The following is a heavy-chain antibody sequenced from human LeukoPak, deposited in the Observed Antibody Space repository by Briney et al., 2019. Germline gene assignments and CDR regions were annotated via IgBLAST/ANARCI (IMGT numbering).Heavy chain of an antibody. CDR3: AASSGVTLGRF. CDR2: IYYTGIT. D-gene: IGHD3-16*01. V-gene: IGHV4-31*03. J-gene: IGHJ4*02. Sequence: SETLSLTCTVSGGSISSGGYYWSWIRQHPGEGLEWIGYIYYTGITSYNPSLKSRVTMSVDMSMNQVSLKATSLTAADTAVYYCAASSGVTLGRFWGQGALVTVTS. CDR1: GGSISSGGYY.